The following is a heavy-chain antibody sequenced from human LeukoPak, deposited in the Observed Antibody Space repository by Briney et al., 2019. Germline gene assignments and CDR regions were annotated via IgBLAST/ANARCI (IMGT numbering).Heavy chain of an antibody. V-gene: IGHV3-43D*03. D-gene: IGHD6-19*01. CDR2: ISWDGGNT. Sequence: GGSLRLSCAASGFTFDDYAMYWVRQTPEKGLEWVSLISWDGGNTYYADSVKGRFTISRDNSKKSLYLQMKSLRPDDTALYYCAKDRERSVAVAGSSIDYWGQGTLVTVSS. CDR1: GFTFDDYA. CDR3: AKDRERSVAVAGSSIDY. J-gene: IGHJ4*02.